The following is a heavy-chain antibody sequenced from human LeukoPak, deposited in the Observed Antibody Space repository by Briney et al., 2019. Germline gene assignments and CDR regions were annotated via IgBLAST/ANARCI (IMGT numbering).Heavy chain of an antibody. CDR1: GCSISSSSYY. Sequence: SETLSLTCTVSGCSISSSSYYWGWIRQPPGKGLEWIGSIYYSGSTYYNPSLKSRVTISVDTSKNQFSLKLSSVTAADTAVYYCARPRGGPLNCFDPWGQGTLVTVSS. CDR3: ARPRGGPLNCFDP. D-gene: IGHD3-10*01. CDR2: IYYSGST. J-gene: IGHJ5*02. V-gene: IGHV4-39*07.